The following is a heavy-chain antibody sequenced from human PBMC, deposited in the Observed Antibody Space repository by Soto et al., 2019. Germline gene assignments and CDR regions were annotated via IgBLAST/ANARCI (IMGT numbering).Heavy chain of an antibody. CDR1: GFTFSSYA. CDR3: ARVGEIELYYYGMDV. CDR2: ISYDGSNK. D-gene: IGHD3-16*01. V-gene: IGHV3-30-3*01. J-gene: IGHJ6*02. Sequence: GGSLRLSCAASGFTFSSYAMHWVRQAPGKGLEWVAVISYDGSNKYYADSVKGRFTISRDNSKNTLYLQMNSLRAEDTAVYYCARVGEIELYYYGMDVWGQGTTVTVSS.